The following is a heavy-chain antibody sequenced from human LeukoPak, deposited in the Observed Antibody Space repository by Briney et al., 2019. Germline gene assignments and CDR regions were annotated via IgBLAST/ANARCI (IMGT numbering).Heavy chain of an antibody. V-gene: IGHV4-34*01. CDR1: GGSFSGYY. CDR2: INHSGST. J-gene: IGHJ4*02. Sequence: SETLSLTCAVYGGSFSGYYWSWIRQPPGKGLEWIGEINHSGSTNYNPSLKSRVTISVDTSKNQFSLKLSSVTAADTAVYYCATTYDSSGYYREYYFDYWGQGTLVTVSS. D-gene: IGHD3-22*01. CDR3: ATTYDSSGYYREYYFDY.